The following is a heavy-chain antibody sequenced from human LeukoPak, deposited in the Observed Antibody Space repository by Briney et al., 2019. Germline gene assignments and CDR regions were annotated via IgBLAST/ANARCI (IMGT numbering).Heavy chain of an antibody. V-gene: IGHV7-4-1*02. CDR1: GYTFTGYY. CDR2: INTNTGNP. J-gene: IGHJ4*02. CDR3: ARDTGSSMDTAMDPLDY. D-gene: IGHD5-18*01. Sequence: ASVKVSCKASGYTFTGYYMHWVRQAPGQGLEWMGWINTNTGNPTYAQGFTGRFVFSLDTSVSTAYLQISSLKAEDTAVYYCARDTGSSMDTAMDPLDYWGQGTLVTVSS.